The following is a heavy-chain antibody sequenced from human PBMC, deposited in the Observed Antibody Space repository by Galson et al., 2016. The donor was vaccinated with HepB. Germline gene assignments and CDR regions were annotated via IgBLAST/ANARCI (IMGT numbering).Heavy chain of an antibody. Sequence: SLRLSCAASGFTFSSYAIHWVRQAPGKGLEYLSEITGNGAITYYADSVKGRFTISRDNSRNTLYLQMSSLTTEDTAVYYRVKDQGGTWGAFDIWGQGTLVTVSS. CDR1: GFTFSSYA. J-gene: IGHJ3*02. V-gene: IGHV3-64D*06. D-gene: IGHD3-16*01. CDR2: ITGNGAIT. CDR3: VKDQGGTWGAFDI.